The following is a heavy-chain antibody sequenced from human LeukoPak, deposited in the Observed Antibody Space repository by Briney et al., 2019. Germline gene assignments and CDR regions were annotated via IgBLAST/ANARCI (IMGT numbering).Heavy chain of an antibody. V-gene: IGHV1-8*01. D-gene: IGHD1-1*01. CDR2: MSPNSGDT. CDR1: GYTFTNLD. CDR3: ASNPPNTGDFYY. Sequence: ASVKVSCKTSGYTFTNLDINWLRQAPGQGLEWMGWMSPNSGDTGYAQKFQGRVSMTRDIFKSTAYMELSSLRSEDTTIYYCASNPPNTGDFYYWGLGTLVTVSS. J-gene: IGHJ4*02.